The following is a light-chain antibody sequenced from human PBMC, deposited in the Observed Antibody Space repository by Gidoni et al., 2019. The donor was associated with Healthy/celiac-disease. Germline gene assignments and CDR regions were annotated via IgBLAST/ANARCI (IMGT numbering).Light chain of an antibody. J-gene: IGLJ2*01. CDR3: QSADSSYVV. Sequence: SYELTQPPSVSVSPGQTARITCSGDALPKQYAYWYQQKPGQAPVLVIYKDSERPSGIPERFSGSSSGTTVTLTISGVQAEDEADDYCQSADSSYVVFGGGTKLTVL. V-gene: IGLV3-25*03. CDR2: KDS. CDR1: ALPKQY.